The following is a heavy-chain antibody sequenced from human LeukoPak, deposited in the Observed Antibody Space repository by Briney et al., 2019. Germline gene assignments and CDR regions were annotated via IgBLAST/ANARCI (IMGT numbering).Heavy chain of an antibody. J-gene: IGHJ4*02. D-gene: IGHD3-22*01. Sequence: SVTVSCKASGGTFSSYAISWVRQAPGQGLEWMGRIIPILGIANYAQKFQGRVTITADKSTGTAYMELSSLRSEDTAVYYCARGFDDSSGYYYFDYWGQGTLVTVSS. CDR2: IIPILGIA. V-gene: IGHV1-69*04. CDR3: ARGFDDSSGYYYFDY. CDR1: GGTFSSYA.